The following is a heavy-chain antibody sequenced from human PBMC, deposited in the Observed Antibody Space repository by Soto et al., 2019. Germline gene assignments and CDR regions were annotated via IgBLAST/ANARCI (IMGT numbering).Heavy chain of an antibody. CDR2: TYYRSKWYY. J-gene: IGHJ4*01. D-gene: IGHD1-26*01. Sequence: SQTLSLTFAITGDSVSSNSAGWSWVRQSPSRGLEWLGRTYYRSKWYYEYAVSVRGRITINPDTSKNQYSLQLNSVTPEDTAVYFCARGEQYSGRIFDYWGQGTLVT. CDR1: GDSVSSNSAG. CDR3: ARGEQYSGRIFDY. V-gene: IGHV6-1*01.